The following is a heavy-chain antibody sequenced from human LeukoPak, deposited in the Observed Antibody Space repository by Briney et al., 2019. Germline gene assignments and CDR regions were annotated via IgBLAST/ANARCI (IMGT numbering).Heavy chain of an antibody. V-gene: IGHV4-59*08. Sequence: SETLSLTCTVSGGSMRSYYWSWIRQPPGKGLELIGYVYYSGTANYNPSLESRVTILVDTSKNQFSLNLSSVTAADTAVYYCARTKSGWYYSDYWGQGTLVTVSS. CDR1: GGSMRSYY. CDR2: VYYSGTA. J-gene: IGHJ4*02. CDR3: ARTKSGWYYSDY. D-gene: IGHD6-19*01.